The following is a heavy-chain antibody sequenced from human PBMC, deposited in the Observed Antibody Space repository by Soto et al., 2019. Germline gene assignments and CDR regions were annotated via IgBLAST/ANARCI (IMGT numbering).Heavy chain of an antibody. CDR1: GGSTSSGGYY. D-gene: IGHD2-15*01. J-gene: IGHJ5*02. CDR3: ARDAALKWFDP. CDR2: VYYSGST. V-gene: IGHV4-31*03. Sequence: QVQLQESGPRLVKPSQTLSLICTVSGGSTSSGGYYWSWIRQYPGKGLEWIGFVYYSGSTYYNPSLKSRVIISVDTSKKQFSLKLSSVTAADTAVYYCARDAALKWFDPWGQGTLVTVSS.